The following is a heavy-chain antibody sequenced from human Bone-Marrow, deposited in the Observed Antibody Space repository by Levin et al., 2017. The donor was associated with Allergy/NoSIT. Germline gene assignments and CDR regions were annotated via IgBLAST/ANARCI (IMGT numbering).Heavy chain of an antibody. J-gene: IGHJ4*02. CDR3: AREFAAATYFDF. CDR1: GGSISTFY. CDR2: VHSSGNT. D-gene: IGHD1-26*01. Sequence: GSLRLSCTVSGGSISTFYWSWIRQFPGKGLECIGYVHSSGNTNYNPSLKSRVSMSVDTSKNQVSLKVFSVNAADTAIYYCAREFAAATYFDFWGQGVLVTVSS. V-gene: IGHV4-59*01.